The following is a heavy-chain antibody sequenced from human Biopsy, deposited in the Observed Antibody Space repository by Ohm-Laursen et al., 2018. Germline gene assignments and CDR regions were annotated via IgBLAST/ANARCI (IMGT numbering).Heavy chain of an antibody. J-gene: IGHJ4*02. Sequence: SLRLSCAASDFTFDDYVMSWVRQAPGKGLEWVSTISGSGSTTYYADSVKGRFTISRDNSKNTLYLQMNSLRAEDTAVYYCAKDHCSGGTCYSDGPVFDFWGQGTLVTVSS. CDR1: DFTFDDYV. CDR2: ISGSGSTT. V-gene: IGHV3-23*01. D-gene: IGHD2-15*01. CDR3: AKDHCSGGTCYSDGPVFDF.